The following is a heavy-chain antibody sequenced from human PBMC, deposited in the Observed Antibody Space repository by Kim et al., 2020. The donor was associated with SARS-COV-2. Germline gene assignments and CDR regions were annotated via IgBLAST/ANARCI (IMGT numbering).Heavy chain of an antibody. CDR3: ARRVSVVVVAATRRVSNWFDP. Sequence: GESLKISCKGSGYSFTSYWIGWVRQMPGKGLEWMGIIYPGDSDTRYSPSFQGQVTISADKSISTAYLQWSSLKASDTAMYYCARRVSVVVVAATRRVSNWFDPWGQGTLVTVSS. CDR2: IYPGDSDT. D-gene: IGHD2-15*01. V-gene: IGHV5-51*01. J-gene: IGHJ5*02. CDR1: GYSFTSYW.